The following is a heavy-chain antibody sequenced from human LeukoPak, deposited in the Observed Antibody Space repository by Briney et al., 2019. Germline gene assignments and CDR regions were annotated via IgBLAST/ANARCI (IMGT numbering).Heavy chain of an antibody. V-gene: IGHV4-59*10. J-gene: IGHJ5*02. CDR3: ARGSSGSYYEVDP. CDR1: GGSFSGYY. CDR2: IYTSGST. Sequence: SETLSLTCAVYGGSFSGYYWSWIRQPAGKGLEWIGRIYTSGSTNYNPSLKSRVTMSVDTSKNQFSLKLSSVTAADTAVYYCARGSSGSYYEVDPWGQGTLVTVSS. D-gene: IGHD1-26*01.